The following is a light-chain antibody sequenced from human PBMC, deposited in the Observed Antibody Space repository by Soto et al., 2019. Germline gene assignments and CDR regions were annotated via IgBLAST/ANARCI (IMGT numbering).Light chain of an antibody. V-gene: IGLV1-51*01. CDR2: DNN. CDR3: GTWDNSLSAGA. J-gene: IGLJ2*01. Sequence: QSVLTQPPSVSAAPGQKVTISCSGSSSNIGNNYVSWYQQLPGTAPKLLIYDNNKRPSGIPDRFSGSKSGTSATLDITGLQTGDEADYYCGTWDNSLSAGAFGGGTKPPS. CDR1: SSNIGNNY.